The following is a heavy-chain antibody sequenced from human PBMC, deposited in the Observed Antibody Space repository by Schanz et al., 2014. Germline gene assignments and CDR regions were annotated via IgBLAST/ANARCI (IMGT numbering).Heavy chain of an antibody. D-gene: IGHD3-22*01. Sequence: VQLVESGGGLVKPGGSLRLSCAASGFTFNSYAMTWVRQAPGKGLEWVSSISHSGGSKYYADSVKGRFTISRDNSENTLYLQMNSLRAEDTAVYYCAKEPSRGNYDYYFDYWGQGTLVTVSS. CDR1: GFTFNSYA. CDR3: AKEPSRGNYDYYFDY. J-gene: IGHJ4*02. CDR2: ISHSGGSK. V-gene: IGHV3-23*04.